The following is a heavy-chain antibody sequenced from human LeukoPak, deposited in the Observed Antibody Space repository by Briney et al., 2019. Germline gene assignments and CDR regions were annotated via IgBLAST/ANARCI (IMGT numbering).Heavy chain of an antibody. CDR2: IYTSGST. J-gene: IGHJ4*02. D-gene: IGHD1-26*01. CDR3: ASGSYMNFDY. CDR1: GGSISSGSYY. Sequence: SETLSLTCTVSGGSISSGSYYWSWIRQPAGRGLKWIGRIYTSGSTNYNPSLKSRVTISVDTSKNQFSLKLSSVTAADTAVYYCASGSYMNFDYWGQGTLVTVSS. V-gene: IGHV4-61*02.